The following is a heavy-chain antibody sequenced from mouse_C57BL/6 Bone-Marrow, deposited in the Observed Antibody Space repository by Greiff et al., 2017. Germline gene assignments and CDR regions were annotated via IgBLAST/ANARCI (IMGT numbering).Heavy chain of an antibody. J-gene: IGHJ2*01. CDR1: GYSITSGYY. V-gene: IGHV3-6*01. CDR3: ARERLTGTFYFDY. CDR2: ISYDGSN. D-gene: IGHD4-1*01. Sequence: EVQLQESGPGLVKPSQSLSLTCSVTGYSITSGYYWNWIRQFPGNKLEWMGYISYDGSNNYNPSLKNRISITRDTSKNQFFLKLNSVTTEDTATYYCARERLTGTFYFDYWGQGTTLTVSS.